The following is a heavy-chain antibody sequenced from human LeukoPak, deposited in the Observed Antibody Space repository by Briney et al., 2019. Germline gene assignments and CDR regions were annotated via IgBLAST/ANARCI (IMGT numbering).Heavy chain of an antibody. CDR1: GFTFSSYT. J-gene: IGHJ3*02. CDR2: ISSSSSFI. CDR3: ARDLISSSHDSFDM. D-gene: IGHD6-13*01. Sequence: GGSLRLSCAASGFTFSSYTMDWVRQAPGKGLEWVSSISSSSSFIYYADSVKGRFTISRDNAKNSLFLQMDSLRAEDTAVYYCARDLISSSHDSFDMWGQGTMVTVSS. V-gene: IGHV3-21*01.